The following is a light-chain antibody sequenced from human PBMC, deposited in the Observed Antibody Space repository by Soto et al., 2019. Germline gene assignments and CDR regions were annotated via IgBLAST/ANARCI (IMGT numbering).Light chain of an antibody. J-gene: IGLJ1*01. CDR1: TGDVGGYNH. CDR3: CSSAGTSTFV. CDR2: DVT. Sequence: QSLLTQPPSVSGSPGQSVTISCTGTTGDVGGYNHVAWYQQHPGKVPKPIIYDVTKRPSGVPDRFSGSKSGNTASLTSSGLQAEDEADYSCCSSAGTSTFVVGTGTKVTV. V-gene: IGLV2-11*01.